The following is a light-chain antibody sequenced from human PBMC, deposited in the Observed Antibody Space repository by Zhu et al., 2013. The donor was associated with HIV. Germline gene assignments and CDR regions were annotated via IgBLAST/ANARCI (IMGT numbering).Light chain of an antibody. CDR1: QSVNNY. Sequence: EIVLTQSPVTLSLSPGERATLACRASQSVNNYLAWYQQKPGQAPRLLIYDASNRATGIPARFSGSGSGTDFTLTISSLEPEDSAIYYCQQRSNWPPLTFGGGTKVEIK. J-gene: IGKJ4*01. CDR3: QQRSNWPPLT. CDR2: DAS. V-gene: IGKV3-11*01.